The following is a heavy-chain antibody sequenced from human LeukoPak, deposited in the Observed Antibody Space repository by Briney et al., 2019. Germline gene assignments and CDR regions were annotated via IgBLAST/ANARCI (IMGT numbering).Heavy chain of an antibody. CDR1: GFIFXSYG. CDR3: XXXXXXXXXSXXXXFDY. V-gene: IGHV3-30*02. Sequence: XAXXGFIFXSYGMHWVRQAPGKGLEWVAFIRYDGSNKYYADSVKGRFTISRDNSKNTLYLQMNSLRVEDTAVYYCXXXXXXXXXSXXXXFDYWGXGXLVTVSS. CDR2: IRYDGSNK. J-gene: IGHJ4*02.